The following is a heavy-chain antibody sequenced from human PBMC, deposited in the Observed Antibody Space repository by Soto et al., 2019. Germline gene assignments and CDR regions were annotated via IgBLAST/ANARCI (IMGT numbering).Heavy chain of an antibody. CDR3: ARGTVVVPAAMPAFGFDP. D-gene: IGHD2-2*01. Sequence: SETLSLTCTVSGGSISSYYWSWIRQPPGKGLEWIGYIYYSGSTNYNPSLKSRVTISVDTSKNQFSLKLSSVTAADTAVYYCARGTVVVPAAMPAFGFDPWGQGTLVSVSS. J-gene: IGHJ5*02. CDR2: IYYSGST. V-gene: IGHV4-59*01. CDR1: GGSISSYY.